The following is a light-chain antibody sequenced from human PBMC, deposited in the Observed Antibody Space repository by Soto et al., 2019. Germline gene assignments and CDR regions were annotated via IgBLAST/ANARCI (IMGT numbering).Light chain of an antibody. CDR2: EVR. Sequence: QSALTQPASLSGSPGQSITVSCTGATSDFINYNYVSWYQHHPGKAPQLMIYEVRNRPSGVSSRFSGSKSGNTASLTISGLQPEDEAYYYCSLYTVSTDVVFGGGTKLTVL. CDR1: TSDFINYNY. J-gene: IGLJ2*01. CDR3: SLYTVSTDVV. V-gene: IGLV2-14*01.